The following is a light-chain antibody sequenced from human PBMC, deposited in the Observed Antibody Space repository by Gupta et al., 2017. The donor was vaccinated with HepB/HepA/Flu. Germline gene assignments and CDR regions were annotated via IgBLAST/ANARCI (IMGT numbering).Light chain of an antibody. J-gene: IGKJ5*01. V-gene: IGKV3-20*01. CDR1: QSVSSSY. Sequence: EIVLTQSPGPLSLSPGSRATLSCRSSQSVSSSYVAWYQKKPGQATRLLNYGATSGATGIPERCSSSGSGTDCTITIRRVEPEDFAVYCCQQYGRSLTFGQGTRLEIK. CDR2: GAT. CDR3: QQYGRSLT.